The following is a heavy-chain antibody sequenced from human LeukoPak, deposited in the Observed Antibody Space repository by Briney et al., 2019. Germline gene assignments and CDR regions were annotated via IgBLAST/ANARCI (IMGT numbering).Heavy chain of an antibody. J-gene: IGHJ4*02. V-gene: IGHV3-9*01. CDR1: GFTFDDYA. CDR2: ISWNSGSI. Sequence: GGSLRLSCAASGFTFDDYAMHWVRQAPGKGLEWVSGISWNSGSIGYADSVKGRFTISRDNAKNSLYLQMNSLRAEDTALYYCAKDMGPVAGPWNYWGQGTLVTVSS. D-gene: IGHD6-19*01. CDR3: AKDMGPVAGPWNY.